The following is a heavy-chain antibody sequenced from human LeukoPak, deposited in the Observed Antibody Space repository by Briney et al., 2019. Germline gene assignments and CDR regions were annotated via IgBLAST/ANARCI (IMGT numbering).Heavy chain of an antibody. CDR2: ISSSGSTI. CDR3: ARTGYNYGTPLNY. CDR1: GFTFSDYY. D-gene: IGHD5-18*01. J-gene: IGHJ4*02. V-gene: IGHV3-11*01. Sequence: NPGGSLRLSRAASGFTFSDYYMSWIRQAPGKGLEWVSYISSSGSTIYYADSVKGRFTISRDNAKNSLYLQMSSLRAEDTAVYYCARTGYNYGTPLNYWGQGTLVTVSS.